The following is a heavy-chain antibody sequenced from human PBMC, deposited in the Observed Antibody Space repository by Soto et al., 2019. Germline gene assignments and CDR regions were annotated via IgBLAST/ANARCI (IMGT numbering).Heavy chain of an antibody. J-gene: IGHJ6*02. CDR3: ARVATWTIREHFYYYYGMDV. CDR1: GFTFSSYS. Sequence: EVQLVESGGGLVKPGGSLRLSCAASGFTFSSYSMNWVRQAPGKGLEWVSSISSSSSYIYYADSVKGRFTISRDNAKNSLYLQMNSLRADDTAVYYCARVATWTIREHFYYYYGMDVWGQGTTVTVSS. CDR2: ISSSSSYI. D-gene: IGHD3-3*02. V-gene: IGHV3-21*01.